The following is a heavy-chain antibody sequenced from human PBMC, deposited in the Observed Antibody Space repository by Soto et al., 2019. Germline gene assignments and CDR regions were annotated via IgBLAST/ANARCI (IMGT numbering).Heavy chain of an antibody. V-gene: IGHV4-39*01. Sequence: PSETLSLTCTVSGGSISSSSYYWCWIRQPPGKGLEWIGSIYYSGSTYYNPSLKSRVTISGDTSKNQFSLKLSSVTAADTAVYYCARRPRDRGVFDYWGQGTLVTVSS. CDR3: ARRPRDRGVFDY. J-gene: IGHJ4*02. CDR1: GGSISSSSYY. CDR2: IYYSGST. D-gene: IGHD3-10*01.